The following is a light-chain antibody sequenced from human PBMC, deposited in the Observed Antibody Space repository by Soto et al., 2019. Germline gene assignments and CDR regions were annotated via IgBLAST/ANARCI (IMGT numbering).Light chain of an antibody. CDR3: QQYNNWPLT. V-gene: IGKV3-15*01. Sequence: EVVLTQSPATLSVSPGERATLSCRASQSVSSNLAWYQQKPGQPPRLLIYGASTRATGIPVRFSGSGSGTEFTLTISSLQSEDFAVYYCQQYNNWPLTFGQGTKVDIK. CDR2: GAS. J-gene: IGKJ1*01. CDR1: QSVSSN.